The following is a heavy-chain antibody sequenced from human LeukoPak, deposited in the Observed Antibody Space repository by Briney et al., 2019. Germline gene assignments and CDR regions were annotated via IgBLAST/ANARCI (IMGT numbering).Heavy chain of an antibody. V-gene: IGHV3-30*02. CDR2: IRYDGSNK. D-gene: IGHD5-18*01. Sequence: GGSLRLSCAASGFTFSSYGMHWVRQAPGKGLEWVAFIRYDGSNKYYADSVKGRFTISRDNSKNTLYLQMNSLRAEDTAVYYCAARGYSYGYGDYYGMDVWGQGTTVTVSS. CDR1: GFTFSSYG. CDR3: AARGYSYGYGDYYGMDV. J-gene: IGHJ6*02.